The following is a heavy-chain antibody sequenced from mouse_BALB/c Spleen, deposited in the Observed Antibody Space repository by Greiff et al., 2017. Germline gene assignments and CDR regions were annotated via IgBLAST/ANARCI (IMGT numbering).Heavy chain of an antibody. Sequence: EVQLQESGPGLVKPSQSLSLTCTVTGYSITSDYAWNWIRQFPGNKLEWMGYISYSGSTSYNPSLKSRISIPRDTSKNQFFLQLNSVTTEDTATYYCARSNYDYGGVFADWGQGTLVTVSA. CDR2: ISYSGST. CDR1: GYSITSDYA. CDR3: ARSNYDYGGVFAD. J-gene: IGHJ3*01. V-gene: IGHV3-2*02. D-gene: IGHD2-4*01.